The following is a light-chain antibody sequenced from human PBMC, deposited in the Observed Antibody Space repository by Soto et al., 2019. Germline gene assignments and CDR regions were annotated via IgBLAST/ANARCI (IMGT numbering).Light chain of an antibody. V-gene: IGKV1-5*01. CDR3: QQYNKWPPVT. Sequence: DIQMTQSPSTLSASVGDRVTITCRASQSISSWLAWYQQKPGKAPKLLIYDASSLESGVPSRFSGSGSGTEFTLTISSLQPDDFATYYCQQYNKWPPVTFGGGTKVEIK. J-gene: IGKJ4*01. CDR1: QSISSW. CDR2: DAS.